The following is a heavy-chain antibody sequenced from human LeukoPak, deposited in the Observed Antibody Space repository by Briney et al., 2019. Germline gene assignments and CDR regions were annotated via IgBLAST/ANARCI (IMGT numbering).Heavy chain of an antibody. CDR2: ISGSGGST. CDR1: GFTFSSYA. CDR3: AKDAPVNIVVVPAANS. V-gene: IGHV3-23*01. Sequence: GGSLRLSCAASGFTFSSYAMSWVRQAPGRGLEWVSAISGSGGSTYYADSVKGRFTIPRDNSKNTLYLQMNSLRAEGTAVYYCAKDAPVNIVVVPAANSWGQGTLVTVSS. J-gene: IGHJ4*02. D-gene: IGHD2-2*01.